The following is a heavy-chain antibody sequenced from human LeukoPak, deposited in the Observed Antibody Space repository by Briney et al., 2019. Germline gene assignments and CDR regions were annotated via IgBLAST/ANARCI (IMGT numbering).Heavy chain of an antibody. D-gene: IGHD2-2*01. Sequence: ASVKVSCKASGYTFTGYYMHWVRQAPGQGLEWMGWINPNSGGTNYAQKFQGRVTMTTDTSTSTAYMELRSLRSDDTAVYYCARGETQLLPDYYYYYYMDVWGKGTTVTVSS. V-gene: IGHV1-2*02. CDR2: INPNSGGT. CDR3: ARGETQLLPDYYYYYYMDV. CDR1: GYTFTGYY. J-gene: IGHJ6*03.